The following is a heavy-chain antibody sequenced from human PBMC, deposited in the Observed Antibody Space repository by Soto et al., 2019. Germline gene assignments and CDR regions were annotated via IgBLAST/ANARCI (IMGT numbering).Heavy chain of an antibody. CDR3: AKVYDILTGYDRYYLHY. Sequence: GGSLRLSCAASGFTFSSYAMSWVRQAPGKGLEWVSAISGSGGSTYYADSVKGRFTISRDNSKNTLYLQMDSLRAEDTAVYYCAKVYDILTGYDRYYLHYWGQGPLFT. D-gene: IGHD3-9*01. CDR1: GFTFSSYA. J-gene: IGHJ4*02. CDR2: ISGSGGST. V-gene: IGHV3-23*01.